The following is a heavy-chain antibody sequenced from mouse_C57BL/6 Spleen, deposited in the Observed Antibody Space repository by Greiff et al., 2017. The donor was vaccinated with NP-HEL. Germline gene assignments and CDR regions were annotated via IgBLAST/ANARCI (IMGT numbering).Heavy chain of an antibody. D-gene: IGHD1-1*01. CDR2: INPYNGGT. V-gene: IGHV1-19*01. J-gene: IGHJ2*01. Sequence: QLQQSGPVLVKPGASVKMSCKASGYTFTDYYMNWVKQSHGKSLEWIGVINPYNGGTSYNQKFKGKATLTVDKSSSTAYMELNSLTSEDSAVYYCAKDYYGSSYPFDWGQGTTLTVSS. CDR3: AKDYYGSSYPFD. CDR1: GYTFTDYY.